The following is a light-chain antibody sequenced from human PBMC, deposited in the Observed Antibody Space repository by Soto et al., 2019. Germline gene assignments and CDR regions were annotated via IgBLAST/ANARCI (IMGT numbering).Light chain of an antibody. V-gene: IGKV3-15*01. Sequence: EIVMTQSPATLSVSPGERATLSCRASQSVSSNLAWYQQKPGQPPRLLSYGASTRATGIPARFSGSGSGTEFTLTISSLQSEDFAVYSCQQYNNWPPYTFGQGTKLEIK. J-gene: IGKJ2*01. CDR3: QQYNNWPPYT. CDR1: QSVSSN. CDR2: GAS.